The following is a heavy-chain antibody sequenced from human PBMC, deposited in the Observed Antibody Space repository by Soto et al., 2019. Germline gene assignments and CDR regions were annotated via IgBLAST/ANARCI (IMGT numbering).Heavy chain of an antibody. CDR3: ARARGYCTSTSCSHEHDY. D-gene: IGHD2-2*01. CDR2: MNPNSGDT. CDR1: GYTFTSYD. Sequence: GASVKVSCKASGYTFTSYDINWVRQATGQGLEWMGRMNPNSGDTGYEQKFQGRVTTTRNTSISTAYMELSSLRSEDTAVYYCARARGYCTSTSCSHEHDYWGQGTLVTVSS. J-gene: IGHJ4*02. V-gene: IGHV1-8*01.